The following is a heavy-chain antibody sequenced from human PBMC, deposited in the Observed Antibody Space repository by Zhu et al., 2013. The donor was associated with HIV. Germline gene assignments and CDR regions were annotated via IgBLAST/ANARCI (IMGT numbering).Heavy chain of an antibody. Sequence: QVQLVQSGAEVKKPGASVKVSCKASGYTFTGYYMHWVRQATGQGLEWMGWMNPNSGNTGYAQKFQGRLTVTRDTSTSTFYMELTGLRSEDTAVYYCARERALDSWGQGTLVTVSS. CDR3: ARERALDS. V-gene: IGHV1-8*02. CDR1: GYTFTGYY. CDR2: MNPNSGNT. J-gene: IGHJ4*02.